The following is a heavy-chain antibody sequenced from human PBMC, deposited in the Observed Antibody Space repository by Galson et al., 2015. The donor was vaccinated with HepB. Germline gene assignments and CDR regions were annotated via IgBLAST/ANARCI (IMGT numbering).Heavy chain of an antibody. CDR3: ARNGYYSLDY. CDR1: GDSIIGTGW. D-gene: IGHD2-21*01. Sequence: ETLSLTCAVSGDSIIGTGWWSWVRQPPGKGLEWIGEVYHSGSTNYNPSLKSRVSISVDKSRNRFSLRLTSLTAADTAVYYCARNGYYSLDYWGQGTLVTVSS. J-gene: IGHJ4*02. V-gene: IGHV4-4*02. CDR2: VYHSGST.